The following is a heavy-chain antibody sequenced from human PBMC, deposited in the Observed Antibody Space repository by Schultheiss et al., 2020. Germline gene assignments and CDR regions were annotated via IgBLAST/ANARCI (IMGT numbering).Heavy chain of an antibody. Sequence: GESLRLSCEASGFTFSTYEMNWVRQAPGKGLEWVSYISGGGRTTFYADSVKGRFTISRDNTKNSLYLQMNSLRAEDTAAYFCARDRIDLYGMDVWGQGTTVTVSS. D-gene: IGHD2-15*01. CDR3: ARDRIDLYGMDV. J-gene: IGHJ6*02. CDR2: ISGGGRTT. CDR1: GFTFSTYE. V-gene: IGHV3-48*03.